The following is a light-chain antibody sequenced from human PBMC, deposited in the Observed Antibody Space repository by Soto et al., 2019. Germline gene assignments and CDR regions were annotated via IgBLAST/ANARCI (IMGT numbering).Light chain of an antibody. CDR2: DNI. J-gene: IGLJ1*01. V-gene: IGLV1-40*01. CDR3: QSYDSSQSGPHYV. CDR1: SSDIGAGFR. Sequence: QSVLTQPPSVSGAPGQRVTISCTGSSSDIGAGFRVRWYQQVPGAAPKPLIYDNINRPSGVPARFSGSKSGTSASLAISGLQAEDEATYYCQSYDSSQSGPHYVFGTGTKLTVL.